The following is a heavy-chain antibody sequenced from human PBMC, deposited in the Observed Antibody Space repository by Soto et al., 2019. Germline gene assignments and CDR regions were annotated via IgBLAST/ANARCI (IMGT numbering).Heavy chain of an antibody. CDR3: ARGGYCSGGSCPAGGSWFDP. V-gene: IGHV4-34*01. CDR2: INHSGST. CDR1: GGSFSGYY. J-gene: IGHJ5*02. D-gene: IGHD2-15*01. Sequence: PSETLSLTCAVYGGSFSGYYWSWIRQPPGKGLEWIGEINHSGSTNYNPFLKSRVTISVDTSKNQFSLKLSSVTAADTAVYYCARGGYCSGGSCPAGGSWFDPWGQGTLVTVSS.